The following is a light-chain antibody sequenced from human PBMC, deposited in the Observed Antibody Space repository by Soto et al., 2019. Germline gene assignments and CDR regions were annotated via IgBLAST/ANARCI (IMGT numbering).Light chain of an antibody. CDR1: QSISNW. V-gene: IGKV1-5*03. CDR3: QQSFSTPPT. CDR2: KAI. J-gene: IGKJ1*01. Sequence: DIQMTQSPSTLSASVGDRVTITCRASQSISNWLAWYQQKPGKAPKLLIYKAINLQSGVPSRFSGSGSGADFTLTISSLQPEDFASYYCQQSFSTPPTFGQGTKVDIK.